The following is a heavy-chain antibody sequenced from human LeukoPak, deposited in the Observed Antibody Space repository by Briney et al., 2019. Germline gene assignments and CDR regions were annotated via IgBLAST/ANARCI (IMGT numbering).Heavy chain of an antibody. V-gene: IGHV3-21*01. Sequence: PGGSLRLSCAASGFTFSNYNMNWVRQAPGKGLEWVSYISSSSTNIYYTDSVKGRFTISRDNAKNSLYLQMNSLRAEDTAVYYCARDDTAVAGTELDYWGQGTLVTVSS. CDR3: ARDDTAVAGTELDY. CDR1: GFTFSNYN. J-gene: IGHJ4*02. CDR2: ISSSSTNI. D-gene: IGHD6-19*01.